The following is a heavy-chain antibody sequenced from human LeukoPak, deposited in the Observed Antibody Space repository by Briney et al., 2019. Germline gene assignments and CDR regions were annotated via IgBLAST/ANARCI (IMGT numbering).Heavy chain of an antibody. D-gene: IGHD3-22*01. V-gene: IGHV4-39*01. CDR1: GGSISSSSYY. Sequence: KTSETLSLTCTVSGGSISSSSYYWGWIRQPPGKGLEWIGSIYYSGSTYYNPSLKSRVTISVDTSKNQFSLKLSSVTAADTAVYYCACYSSGFLFDYWGQGTLVTVSS. J-gene: IGHJ4*02. CDR2: IYYSGST. CDR3: ACYSSGFLFDY.